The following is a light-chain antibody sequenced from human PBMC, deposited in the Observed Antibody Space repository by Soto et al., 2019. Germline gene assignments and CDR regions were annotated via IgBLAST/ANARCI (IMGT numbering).Light chain of an antibody. CDR2: DDS. V-gene: IGLV1-51*01. J-gene: IGLJ2*01. Sequence: QSVLTQPASLSAPPGEKVTISCSGRGSNIGRNYVSWYPQFPGTAPQLLIYDDSKRHSGVPDRLSGSRYGTSASLAIAGLQPGDEAVYYCGTWDESLGAGVFGGGTKLTVL. CDR3: GTWDESLGAGV. CDR1: GSNIGRNY.